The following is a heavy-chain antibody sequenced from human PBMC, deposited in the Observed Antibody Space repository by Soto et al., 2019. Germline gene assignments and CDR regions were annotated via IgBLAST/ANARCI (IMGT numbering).Heavy chain of an antibody. CDR3: AKDICAGTHPYYYYGMDV. CDR1: GFTFDDYA. D-gene: IGHD1-1*01. CDR2: ISWNSGSI. J-gene: IGHJ6*02. Sequence: EVQLVESGGGWLQPGRSLRLSCAASGFTFDDYAMHWVRQAPGKGLEWVSGISWNSGSIGYADSVKGRLTISSDNAKNSLYLQMNSLRAEDTAVYYCAKDICAGTHPYYYYGMDVWGQGTTVTVSS. V-gene: IGHV3-9*01.